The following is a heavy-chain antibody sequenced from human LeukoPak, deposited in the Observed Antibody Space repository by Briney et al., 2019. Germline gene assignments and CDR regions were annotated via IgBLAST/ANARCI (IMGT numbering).Heavy chain of an antibody. CDR2: IKQDRSEK. CDR3: ARDRWFRAVVASRGIDY. V-gene: IGHV3-7*03. J-gene: IGHJ4*02. CDR1: GFTFSNYW. D-gene: IGHD5-12*01. Sequence: GGSLRLSCAASGFTFSNYWMSWVRQAPGKGLEWVANIKQDRSEKYYVDSVKGRFTISRDNAKNSLYLQMNSLRAEDTAVYYCARDRWFRAVVASRGIDYWGQGKLVTVSS.